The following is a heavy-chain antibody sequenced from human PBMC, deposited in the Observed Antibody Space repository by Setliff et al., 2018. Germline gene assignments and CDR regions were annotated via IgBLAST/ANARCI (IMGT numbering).Heavy chain of an antibody. CDR3: ARGRNVAARLLDS. Sequence: PSETLSLTCAASGGTFTYYYWTWIRQSPAKGLEWIGEITHTGTTGSTKYNPSLKSRVTMSIDTSKNQFSLKLSSVTAADTAVYYCARGRNVAARLLDSWGQGARVTVSS. J-gene: IGHJ4*02. CDR1: GGTFTYYY. D-gene: IGHD6-6*01. CDR2: ITHTGTTGST. V-gene: IGHV4-34*01.